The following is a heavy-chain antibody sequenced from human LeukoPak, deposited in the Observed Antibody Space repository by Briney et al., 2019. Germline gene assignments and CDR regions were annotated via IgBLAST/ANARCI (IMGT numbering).Heavy chain of an antibody. D-gene: IGHD3-10*01. CDR3: ARDVFREYYYGSGSYSSPVGY. CDR2: ISYDGRHK. Sequence: GGSLRLSCAASGFTFSNYAMHWVRQAPGKGLEWLAVISYDGRHKYYADSVKGRFTISRDNSKNTVYLQMNSLRAEDTAVYYCARDVFREYYYGSGSYSSPVGYWGQGTLVTVSS. CDR1: GFTFSNYA. V-gene: IGHV3-30-3*01. J-gene: IGHJ4*02.